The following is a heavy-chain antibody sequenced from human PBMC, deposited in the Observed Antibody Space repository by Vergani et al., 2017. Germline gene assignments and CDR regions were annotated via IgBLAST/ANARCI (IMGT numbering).Heavy chain of an antibody. D-gene: IGHD6-13*01. V-gene: IGHV3-53*04. CDR2: IYSGGST. J-gene: IGHJ6*03. Sequence: EVQLVESGGGLVKPGGSLRLSCAASGFTFSSNYMSWVRQAPGKGLEWVSVIYSGGSTYYADSVKGRFTISRHNSKNTLYLQMNSLRAEDTAVYYCARGEAAAGYYYYYYMDVWGKGTTVTVSS. CDR1: GFTFSSNY. CDR3: ARGEAAAGYYYYYYMDV.